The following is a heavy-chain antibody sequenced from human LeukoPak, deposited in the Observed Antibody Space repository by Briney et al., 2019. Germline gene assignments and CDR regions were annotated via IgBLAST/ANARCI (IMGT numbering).Heavy chain of an antibody. Sequence: SVKVSCKASGGTFSSYAISWVRQAPGQGLEWMGRIIPIFGTANYAQKFQGRVTITTDESTSTAYMKLSSLRSEDTAVYYCARDTSSSFYWFDPWGQGTLVTVSS. D-gene: IGHD6-6*01. CDR2: IIPIFGTA. J-gene: IGHJ5*02. V-gene: IGHV1-69*05. CDR1: GGTFSSYA. CDR3: ARDTSSSFYWFDP.